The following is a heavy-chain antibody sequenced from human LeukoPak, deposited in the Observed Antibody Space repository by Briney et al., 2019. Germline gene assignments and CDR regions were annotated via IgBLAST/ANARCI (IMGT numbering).Heavy chain of an antibody. V-gene: IGHV3-23*01. CDR3: AKESYYYDSSGYSYCFDY. CDR1: GFTFSSYA. D-gene: IGHD3-22*01. CDR2: ISGSGGST. Sequence: GGSLRLSCAASGFTFSSYAMSWVRQAPGKGLEWVSAISGSGGSTYYADSVKGRFAISRDNSKNTLYLQMNSLRAEDTAVYYCAKESYYYDSSGYSYCFDYWGQGTLVTVSS. J-gene: IGHJ4*02.